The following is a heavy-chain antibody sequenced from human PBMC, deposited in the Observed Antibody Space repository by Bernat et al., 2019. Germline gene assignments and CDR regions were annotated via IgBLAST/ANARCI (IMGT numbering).Heavy chain of an antibody. CDR1: GFTFSSYG. J-gene: IGHJ6*02. Sequence: QVQLVESGGGVVQPGRSLRLSCAAFGFTFSSYGMHWVRQTPGKGLEWLAVISFDGRNQYYPDSVKGRFTISRDNFKNTLDLQMNSLRPEDTAVYYCAKGVSAGSTHFKWSGMDVWGQGTTVTVSS. CDR2: ISFDGRNQ. D-gene: IGHD3-3*02. CDR3: AKGVSAGSTHFKWSGMDV. V-gene: IGHV3-30*18.